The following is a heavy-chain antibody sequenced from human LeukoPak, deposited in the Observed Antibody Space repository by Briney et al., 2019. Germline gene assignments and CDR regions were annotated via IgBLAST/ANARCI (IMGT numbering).Heavy chain of an antibody. CDR3: ARGVDSSGYYYWFDP. V-gene: IGHV4-30-4*01. CDR2: IYYSGST. Sequence: PSQTLSLTCTVSGGSISSGDYYWSWIRQPPGKGLEWIGYIYYSGSTHYNPSLKSRVTISVDTSKNQFSLKLSSVTAADTAVYYCARGVDSSGYYYWFDPWGQGTLVTVSS. D-gene: IGHD3-22*01. CDR1: GGSISSGDYY. J-gene: IGHJ5*02.